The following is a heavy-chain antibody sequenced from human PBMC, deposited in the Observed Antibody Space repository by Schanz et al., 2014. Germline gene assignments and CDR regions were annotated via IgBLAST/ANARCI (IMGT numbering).Heavy chain of an antibody. J-gene: IGHJ6*02. CDR1: GFPFSDHY. CDR2: TRNKANSYTT. Sequence: EVQLVESFFFLFPPLGSLRLSCAASGFPFSDHYMDWVRQAPGKGLEWVGRTRNKANSYTTEYAASVKGRFTISRDDSKNSLYLQMNSLKTEDTAVYYCARDNGDYYYGMDVWGQGTTVTVSS. V-gene: IGHV3-72*01. D-gene: IGHD4-17*01. CDR3: ARDNGDYYYGMDV.